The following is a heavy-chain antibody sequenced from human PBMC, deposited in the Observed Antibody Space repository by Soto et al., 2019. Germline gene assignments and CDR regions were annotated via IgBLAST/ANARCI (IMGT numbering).Heavy chain of an antibody. V-gene: IGHV1-18*01. D-gene: IGHD3-3*01. CDR3: ARDSIFGGYNWFDP. Sequence: GASVKVSCKASGYTFTSYGVSWVRKDPGQGLEWMGWISAYNGNTNYAQKLQGRVTMTTDTSTSTAYMELRSLRSDDTAVYYCARDSIFGGYNWFDPWGQGTLVTVSS. CDR2: ISAYNGNT. CDR1: GYTFTSYG. J-gene: IGHJ5*02.